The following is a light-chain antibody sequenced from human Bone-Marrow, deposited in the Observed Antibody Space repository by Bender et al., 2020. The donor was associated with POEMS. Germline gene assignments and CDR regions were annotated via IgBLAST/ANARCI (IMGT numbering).Light chain of an antibody. CDR2: DVS. Sequence: QSALTQPASVSGSPGQSITISCTGTSSDVDTYNYVSWYQQHPGKAPKLMIYDVSNRPSGVSNRFSGSKSGNTASLTISGLQPEDEADYYCSSYTITSTWVFGGGTKLTVL. CDR1: SSDVDTYNY. J-gene: IGLJ3*02. V-gene: IGLV2-14*01. CDR3: SSYTITSTWV.